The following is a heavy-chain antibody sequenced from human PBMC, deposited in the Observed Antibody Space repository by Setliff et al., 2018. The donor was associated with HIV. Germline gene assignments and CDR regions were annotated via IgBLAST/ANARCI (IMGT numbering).Heavy chain of an antibody. CDR2: IYHSGST. V-gene: IGHV4-38-2*02. CDR3: ASYYGADEPSYYFDF. J-gene: IGHJ4*02. CDR1: GFSISSDYY. D-gene: IGHD3-22*01. Sequence: PSETLSLTCTVSGFSISSDYYGGWIRQPPGKGLEWIGSIYHSGSTYYNPSLQSRVTTAVDTSKNQFSLKLSSVTAADTAVYYCASYYGADEPSYYFDFWGQGTQVTVSS.